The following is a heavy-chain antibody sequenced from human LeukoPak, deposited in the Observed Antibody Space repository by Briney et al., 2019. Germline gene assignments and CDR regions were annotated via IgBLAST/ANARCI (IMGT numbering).Heavy chain of an antibody. CDR1: GGSFSGYY. D-gene: IGHD1-26*01. CDR2: INHSGST. CDR3: ARDPTSSWETAFDI. Sequence: SETLSLTCAVYGGSFSGYYWSWIRQPPGKGLEWIGEINHSGSTNYNPSLKSRVTISVDTSKNQFSLKLSSVTAADTAVYYCARDPTSSWETAFDIWGQGTMVTVSS. J-gene: IGHJ3*02. V-gene: IGHV4-34*01.